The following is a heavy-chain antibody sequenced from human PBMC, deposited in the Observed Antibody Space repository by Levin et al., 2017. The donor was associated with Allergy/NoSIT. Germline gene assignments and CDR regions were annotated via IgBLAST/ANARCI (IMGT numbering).Heavy chain of an antibody. CDR1: GYTFNTYA. D-gene: IGHD3-22*01. J-gene: IGHJ5*02. CDR2: INTDTGKP. CDR3: ARVYSSGQTNWFDP. V-gene: IGHV7-4-1*02. Sequence: GESLKISCEASGYTFNTYAINWVRQAPGQGLEWMGWINTDTGKPTYARGFTGRFVFSLDTSVRTTYLQISSLEAEDTALYYCARVYSSGQTNWFDPWCQGTLVTVSS.